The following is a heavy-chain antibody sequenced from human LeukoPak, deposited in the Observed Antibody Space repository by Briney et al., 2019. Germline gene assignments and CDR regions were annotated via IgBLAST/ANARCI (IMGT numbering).Heavy chain of an antibody. D-gene: IGHD6-19*01. CDR2: INPYNGNT. CDR3: ARERSGWFFSN. V-gene: IGHV1-18*01. Sequence: EASVKVSCKASGYSFTSYGITWVRQAPGQGLEWMGWINPYNGNTNYARKLQGRVTMTTDTSTSTAYMDLRSLRSDDTAVYYCARERSGWFFSNWGQGTLVTVSS. J-gene: IGHJ4*02. CDR1: GYSFTSYG.